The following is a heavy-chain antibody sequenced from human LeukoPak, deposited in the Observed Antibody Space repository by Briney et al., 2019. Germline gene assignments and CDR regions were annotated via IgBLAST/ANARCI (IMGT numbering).Heavy chain of an antibody. CDR1: GFTFSSYW. Sequence: PGGSLRLSCAASGFTFSSYWMSWVRQAPGKGREWVSAISGSGGSTYYADPVKGRFTISRDNSKNTLYLQMNSLRAEDTAVYYCARGEIWLPFDYWGQGTLVTVSS. J-gene: IGHJ4*02. D-gene: IGHD5-18*01. CDR2: ISGSGGST. V-gene: IGHV3-23*01. CDR3: ARGEIWLPFDY.